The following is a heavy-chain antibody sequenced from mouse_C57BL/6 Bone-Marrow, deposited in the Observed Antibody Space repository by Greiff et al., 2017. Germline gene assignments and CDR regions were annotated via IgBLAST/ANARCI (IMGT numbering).Heavy chain of an antibody. CDR1: GYTFTSYW. V-gene: IGHV1-50*01. D-gene: IGHD4-1*01. J-gene: IGHJ1*03. Sequence: QVQLQQPGAELVKPGASVKLSCKASGYTFTSYWMQWVKQRPGQGLEWIGEIDPSDSYTNYNQKFKGKATLTVDTSSSTAYMQLSSLTSEDSAVYYCASWANWVYWYFDVWGTGTTVTVSS. CDR3: ASWANWVYWYFDV. CDR2: IDPSDSYT.